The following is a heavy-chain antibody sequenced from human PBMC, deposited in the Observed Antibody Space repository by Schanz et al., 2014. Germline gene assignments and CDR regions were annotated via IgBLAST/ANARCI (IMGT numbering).Heavy chain of an antibody. J-gene: IGHJ6*03. CDR3: ARLGTGMAVAGSVIDSYYYYMDV. CDR1: GYTFTDYG. Sequence: QVQVVQSGAEVKKPGASVKVSCKASGYTFTDYGVIWVRQAPGQGLEWMGWISTSNGNTNYIQKFQGRVTMTRNTSISTAYMELSSLRSEDTAVYYCARLGTGMAVAGSVIDSYYYYMDVWGEGTTVTVSS. CDR2: ISTSNGNT. D-gene: IGHD6-19*01. V-gene: IGHV1-18*01.